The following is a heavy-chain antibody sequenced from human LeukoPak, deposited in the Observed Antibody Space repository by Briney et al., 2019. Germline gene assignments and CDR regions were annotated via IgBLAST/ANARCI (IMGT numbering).Heavy chain of an antibody. D-gene: IGHD3-22*01. J-gene: IGHJ4*02. CDR3: TREPQSSGYADY. CDR2: IRTKTYGGTT. V-gene: IGHV3-49*04. CDR1: GFTFGDYA. Sequence: GGSLRLSCTAYGFTFGDYAMSWVRQAPGKGLEWVGFIRTKTYGGTTEYAASVKGRFTISRDDSKSIAYLQMNSLKTEDTAVYYCTREPQSSGYADYWGQGTLVTVSS.